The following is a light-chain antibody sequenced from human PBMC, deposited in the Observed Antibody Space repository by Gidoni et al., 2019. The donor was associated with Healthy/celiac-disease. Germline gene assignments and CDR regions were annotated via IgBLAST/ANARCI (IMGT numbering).Light chain of an antibody. J-gene: IGKJ5*01. CDR2: GAS. Sequence: ERVMTQSPATLSVSQGERATLYCRARQTVSSNLAWYQQKPGPAHRLLIYGASIRATGIPARFSGSGSGTEFTLTISSLQSEVFAVYYRQQYNNWITFGQGTRLEIK. V-gene: IGKV3-15*01. CDR1: QTVSSN. CDR3: QQYNNWIT.